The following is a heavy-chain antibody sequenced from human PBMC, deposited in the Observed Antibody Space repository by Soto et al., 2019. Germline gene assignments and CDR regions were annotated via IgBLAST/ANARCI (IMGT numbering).Heavy chain of an antibody. CDR1: GFTSSNYV. Sequence: GGSLRLSCAASGFTSSNYVMNWVRQAPGEGLEWVSAINSGGTTYYIDSVKGRFTISRDNSKNMVYLQMNSLRAEDTAIYYCAKDQSGYGRFDYWGQGAQVTVSS. J-gene: IGHJ4*02. CDR3: AKDQSGYGRFDY. CDR2: INSGGTT. D-gene: IGHD6-25*01. V-gene: IGHV3-23*01.